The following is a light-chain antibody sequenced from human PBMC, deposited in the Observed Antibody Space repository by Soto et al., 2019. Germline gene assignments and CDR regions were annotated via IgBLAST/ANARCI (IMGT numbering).Light chain of an antibody. V-gene: IGKV3-20*01. CDR2: GTS. CDR3: QQYSRSPFT. Sequence: EIVLTQSPGTLSLSPGERATLSCRASQSVSSSYLAWYQQTPGQAPRLLIYGTSSRATGIPDRFSGSGSGTDFTLTISRLEPEDFAVYYCQQYSRSPFTFGPGTNVDIK. CDR1: QSVSSSY. J-gene: IGKJ3*01.